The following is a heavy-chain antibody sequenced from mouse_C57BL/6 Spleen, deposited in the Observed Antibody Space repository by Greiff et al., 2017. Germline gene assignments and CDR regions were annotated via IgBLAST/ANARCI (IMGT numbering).Heavy chain of an antibody. Sequence: QVQLQQSGAELVRPGASVTLSCKASGYTFTDYEMHWVKQTPVPGLEWIGAIDPETGGTAYNQKFKGKAILTADKSSITAYMELRSLTSEDSAVYYCTREEGWLLRMFAYWGQGTLVTVSA. D-gene: IGHD2-3*01. V-gene: IGHV1-15*01. CDR3: TREEGWLLRMFAY. CDR2: IDPETGGT. CDR1: GYTFTDYE. J-gene: IGHJ3*01.